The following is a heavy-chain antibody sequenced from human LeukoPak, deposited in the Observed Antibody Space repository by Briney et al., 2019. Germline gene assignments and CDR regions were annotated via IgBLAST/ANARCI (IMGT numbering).Heavy chain of an antibody. D-gene: IGHD3-22*01. Sequence: EESLKISCKGSGYIFTNYWIAWVRQMPGKGLEWMGIIYPDDSDTRYSPSFQGQVTISADKSISTAYLQWSSLKASDTAMYYCARRSYYDSGGYYYDFWGQGTLVTVSS. V-gene: IGHV5-51*01. CDR3: ARRSYYDSGGYYYDF. CDR2: IYPDDSDT. CDR1: GYIFTNYW. J-gene: IGHJ4*02.